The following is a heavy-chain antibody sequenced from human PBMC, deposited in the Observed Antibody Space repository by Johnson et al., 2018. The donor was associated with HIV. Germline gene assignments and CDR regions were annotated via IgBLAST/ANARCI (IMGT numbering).Heavy chain of an antibody. D-gene: IGHD6-19*01. J-gene: IGHJ3*02. CDR1: GFSFDDYG. Sequence: VQLVESGGGVVQPGRSLRLSCAASGFSFDDYGLSWVRQAPGKGLEWVSGIYWNGGSIGYADSVKGRFTTSRDNAKNSLYLQMNSLRAEDTALYYCARDRSSGCRLCGFDIWGQGTMVTVSS. V-gene: IGHV3-20*04. CDR2: IYWNGGSI. CDR3: ARDRSSGCRLCGFDI.